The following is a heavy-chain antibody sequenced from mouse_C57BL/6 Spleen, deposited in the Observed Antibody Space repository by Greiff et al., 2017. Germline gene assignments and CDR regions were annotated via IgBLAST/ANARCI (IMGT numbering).Heavy chain of an antibody. CDR2: IRSKSNNYAN. D-gene: IGHD2-12*01. Sequence: EVKLVESGGGLVQPKGSLKLSCAASGFSFNTYAMNWVRQAPGKGLEWVARIRSKSNNYANYYADSVKDRFTISRDDSESRLYLRMNNLKTEDTAVYYCVGRGLDSPYYFDDWGKGTTLTVSS. V-gene: IGHV10-1*01. CDR3: VGRGLDSPYYFDD. CDR1: GFSFNTYA. J-gene: IGHJ2*01.